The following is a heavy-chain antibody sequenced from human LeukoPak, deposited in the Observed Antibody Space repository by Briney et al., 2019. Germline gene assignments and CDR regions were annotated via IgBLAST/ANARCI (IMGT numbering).Heavy chain of an antibody. CDR2: IYPNSGDT. Sequence: ASVKVSCKASGYXFAGYYIHWVRQAPGQGLEWMGWIYPNSGDTHYTQEFQGRVTMTRDTSITTAYMQVTRLRYDDTAVFYCARDGGPYCDGASCSFDYWGQGTLVTVSS. J-gene: IGHJ4*02. CDR1: GYXFAGYY. V-gene: IGHV1-2*02. D-gene: IGHD2-21*01. CDR3: ARDGGPYCDGASCSFDY.